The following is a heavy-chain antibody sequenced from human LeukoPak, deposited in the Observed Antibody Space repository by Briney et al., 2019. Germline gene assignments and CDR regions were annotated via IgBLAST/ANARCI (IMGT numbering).Heavy chain of an antibody. Sequence: PGGSLRLSCAASGFTVSTFAMHWLHQAPGKGLEWVAFVGTDESDRQYADSVRGRFTISRDNFRNTLSLYMNSLRVDDTAVYYCAKEPPGGWTIDLRGRGTLVSVSS. CDR1: GFTVSTFA. CDR2: VGTDESDR. CDR3: AKEPPGGWTIDL. J-gene: IGHJ2*01. D-gene: IGHD3-16*01. V-gene: IGHV3-30*02.